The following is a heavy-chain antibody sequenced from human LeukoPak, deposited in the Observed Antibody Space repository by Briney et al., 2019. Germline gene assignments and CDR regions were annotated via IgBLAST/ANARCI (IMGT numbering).Heavy chain of an antibody. CDR2: INPNSGAT. J-gene: IGHJ4*02. D-gene: IGHD4-17*01. Sequence: GASVKVSCKASGYTFTGYYVHWVRQAPGQGLEWMGWINPNSGATNFARQFHGRVTMTRDTSISTAYMELSRLRSDDTAVYHCARGLTTVTFDCWGQGTLVTVSS. V-gene: IGHV1-2*02. CDR1: GYTFTGYY. CDR3: ARGLTTVTFDC.